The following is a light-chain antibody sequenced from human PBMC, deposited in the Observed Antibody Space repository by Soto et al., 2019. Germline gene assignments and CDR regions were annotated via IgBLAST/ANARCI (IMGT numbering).Light chain of an antibody. CDR1: SSDVGSYNH. J-gene: IGLJ1*01. CDR3: CSFAGAGTFV. Sequence: QSVLTQPPSVSGSPGQSVTISCTGTSSDVGSYNHVSWYQQPPGTAPKVMIYEVTNRPSGVPDRFSGSKSGDTASLTISGLQAEDEADYYCCSFAGAGTFVFGTGTTVTVL. CDR2: EVT. V-gene: IGLV2-18*02.